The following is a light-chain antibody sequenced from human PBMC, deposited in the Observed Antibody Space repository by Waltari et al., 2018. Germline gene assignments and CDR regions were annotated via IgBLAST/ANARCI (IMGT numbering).Light chain of an antibody. CDR1: QTISTY. CDR3: HQSHTVPHT. CDR2: AAS. V-gene: IGKV1-39*01. Sequence: DIQMTQSPSSLSASVGDSVTITCRANQTISTYLNWYQQTAGKAPKLLIYAASALQSGVPSRFRGSGSGTDFTLTITSLQPEDFATYYCHQSHTVPHTFGQGTKLEIK. J-gene: IGKJ2*01.